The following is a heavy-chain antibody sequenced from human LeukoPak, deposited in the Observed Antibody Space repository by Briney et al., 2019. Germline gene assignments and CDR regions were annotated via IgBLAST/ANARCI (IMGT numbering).Heavy chain of an antibody. V-gene: IGHV4-59*08. CDR2: IYYSGST. CDR1: GGSISSYY. CDR3: ARTKGYCSGGSCHNNWFDP. Sequence: SETLSLTCTVSGGSISSYYWSWIRQPPGKGLEWIGYIYYSGSTNYNPSLKSRVTISVDTSKNQFSLKLSSVTAADTAVYYCARTKGYCSGGSCHNNWFDPWGQGTLVTVSS. D-gene: IGHD2-15*01. J-gene: IGHJ5*02.